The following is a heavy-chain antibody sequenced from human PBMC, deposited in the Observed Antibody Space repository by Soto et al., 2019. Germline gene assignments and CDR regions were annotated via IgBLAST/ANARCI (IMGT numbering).Heavy chain of an antibody. D-gene: IGHD2-2*01. CDR1: GYSFTSYW. Sequence: RGESLKISCKGSGYSFTSYWISWVRQMPGKGLEWMGRIDPSDSYTNYSPSFQGHVTISADKSISTAYLQWSSLKASDTAMYYCARLSVVVPAAIENFDYWGQGPLVTVYS. J-gene: IGHJ4*02. V-gene: IGHV5-10-1*01. CDR3: ARLSVVVPAAIENFDY. CDR2: IDPSDSYT.